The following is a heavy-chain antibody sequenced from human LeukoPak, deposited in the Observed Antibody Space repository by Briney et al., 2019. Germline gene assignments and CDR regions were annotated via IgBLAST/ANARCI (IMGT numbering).Heavy chain of an antibody. Sequence: PGGSLRLSCAASGFTVSSNYMSWVRQAPGKGLEWVSVIYSGGSTYYADSVKGRFTISRDNSKNTLYLQMNSLRAEDTAVYYCACIAVAGTRVNWGQGTLVTVSS. CDR1: GFTVSSNY. D-gene: IGHD6-19*01. V-gene: IGHV3-66*01. CDR3: ACIAVAGTRVN. CDR2: IYSGGST. J-gene: IGHJ4*02.